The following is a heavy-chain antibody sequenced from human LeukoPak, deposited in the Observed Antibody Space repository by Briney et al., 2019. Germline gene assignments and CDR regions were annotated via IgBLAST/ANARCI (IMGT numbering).Heavy chain of an antibody. CDR2: MWYDGSIK. CDR1: GFTFSSSW. V-gene: IGHV3-33*02. J-gene: IGHJ6*03. D-gene: IGHD5-24*01. Sequence: GGSLRFSCAASGFTFSSSWMSWVRQVPGRGLEWLAIMWYDGSIKYYADSAKGRFTISRDNSKNTVFLQMNSLRAEDTAVYYCARGRDGYNYYYYYYMDVWGKGTTVTVSS. CDR3: ARGRDGYNYYYYYYMDV.